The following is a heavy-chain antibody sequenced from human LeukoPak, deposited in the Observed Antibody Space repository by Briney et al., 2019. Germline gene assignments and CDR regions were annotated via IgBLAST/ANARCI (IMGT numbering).Heavy chain of an antibody. CDR3: AKGSYNSGWPGY. D-gene: IGHD6-19*01. Sequence: RSGGSLRLSCAASGFTFSSYAMSWVRQAPGKGLEWVSAISSGGTSTYSADSVKGRFTNSRDDSKNTVYLQMSSLRAEDTAVYFCAKGSYNSGWPGYWGQGTPVTVSS. V-gene: IGHV3-23*01. CDR2: ISSGGTST. CDR1: GFTFSSYA. J-gene: IGHJ4*02.